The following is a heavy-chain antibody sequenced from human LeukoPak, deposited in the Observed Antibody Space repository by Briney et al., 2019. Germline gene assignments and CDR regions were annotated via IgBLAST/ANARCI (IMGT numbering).Heavy chain of an antibody. CDR2: INIDGRSA. J-gene: IGHJ4*02. CDR1: GFSFSSYW. Sequence: GGSLRLSCAASGFSFSSYWMHWVRQAPGKGLLWVSRINIDGRSASYAPSVTGRFTMSRDNARNTVYLQMNSLRAEDTAVYYCVRDVWGDRDGFFEYWGQGTLVTVSS. D-gene: IGHD2-21*01. CDR3: VRDVWGDRDGFFEY. V-gene: IGHV3-74*01.